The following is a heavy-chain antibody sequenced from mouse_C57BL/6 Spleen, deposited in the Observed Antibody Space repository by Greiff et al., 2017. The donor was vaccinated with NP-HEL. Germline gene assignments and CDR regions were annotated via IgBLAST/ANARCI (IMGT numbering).Heavy chain of an antibody. CDR3: TRDNYGSSYD. J-gene: IGHJ2*01. D-gene: IGHD1-1*01. CDR2: ISSGGDYI. V-gene: IGHV5-9-1*02. CDR1: GFTFSSYA. Sequence: EVKLMESGEGLVKPGGSLKLSCAASGFTFSSYAMSWVRQTPEKRLEWVAYISSGGDYIYYADTVKGRFTISRDNARNTLYLQMSSLKSEDTAMYYCTRDNYGSSYDWGQGTTLTVSS.